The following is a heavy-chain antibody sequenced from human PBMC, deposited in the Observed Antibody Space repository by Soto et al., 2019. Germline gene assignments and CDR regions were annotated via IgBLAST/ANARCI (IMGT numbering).Heavy chain of an antibody. J-gene: IGHJ4*02. V-gene: IGHV3-23*01. Sequence: EVQLLESGGGLVQPGGSLRLSCAASGFTFSSYAMSWVRQAPGKGLEWVSSISGGGGGTYYADSVKGRFTISRDTSKNTLFLQMNSLRAEDTAVYYCAKNRADSAYECEDYWGQGTLVTVSS. CDR3: AKNRADSAYECEDY. CDR1: GFTFSSYA. D-gene: IGHD5-12*01. CDR2: ISGGGGGT.